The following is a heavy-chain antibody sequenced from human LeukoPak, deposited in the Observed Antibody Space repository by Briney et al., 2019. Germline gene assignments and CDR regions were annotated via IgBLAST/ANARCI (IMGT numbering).Heavy chain of an antibody. CDR2: IYSGGST. CDR1: GFTVSSNY. V-gene: IGHV3-53*01. Sequence: GSLRLSCAASGFTVSSNYMSWVRQAPGKGLEWVSVIYSGGSTYYADSVKGRFTISRDNSKNTLYLQMNSLRAEDTAVYYCARWYSGSYYFGYWGQGTLVTVSS. J-gene: IGHJ4*02. D-gene: IGHD1-26*01. CDR3: ARWYSGSYYFGY.